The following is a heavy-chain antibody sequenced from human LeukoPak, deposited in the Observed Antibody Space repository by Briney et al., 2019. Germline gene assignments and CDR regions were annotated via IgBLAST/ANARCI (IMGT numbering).Heavy chain of an antibody. CDR2: INPSGGST. CDR1: GYTFTSYY. J-gene: IGHJ4*02. CDR3: ASDSSGLFDC. D-gene: IGHD6-19*01. Sequence: GASVKVSCKASGYTFTSYYMHWVRQAPGQGLEWMGIINPSGGSTSYAQKLQGRVTMSRDPSTSTVYMELSSLRAEDTGVYYCASDSSGLFDCWGQGTLVTVSS. V-gene: IGHV1-46*01.